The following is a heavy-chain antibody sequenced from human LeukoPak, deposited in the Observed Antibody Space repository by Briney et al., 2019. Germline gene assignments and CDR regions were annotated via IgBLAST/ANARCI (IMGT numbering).Heavy chain of an antibody. J-gene: IGHJ4*02. CDR1: GYSFSGYY. CDR2: INPNSGGT. Sequence: ASVKVSCKASGYSFSGYYMYWVRQAPGQGLEWMGWINPNSGGTNYAQKFQGRVTMTRDTSISTAYMELSRLRPDDTAVYYCARDIGYNYFDYWGQGALVTVSS. CDR3: ARDIGYNYFDY. D-gene: IGHD5-24*01. V-gene: IGHV1-2*02.